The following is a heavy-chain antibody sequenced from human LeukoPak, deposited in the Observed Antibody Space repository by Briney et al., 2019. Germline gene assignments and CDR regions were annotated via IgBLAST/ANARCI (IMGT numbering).Heavy chain of an antibody. CDR2: IIPIFGTA. CDR1: GGTFCSYA. J-gene: IGHJ5*02. V-gene: IGHV1-69*13. Sequence: ASVKVSCKASGGTFCSYAISWVRQAPGQVLEWMGGIIPIFGTANYAQKFQGRVTITADESTSTAYMELSSLRSEDTAVYYCASALYYYGSGSYSTGRRFDPWGQGTLVTVSS. D-gene: IGHD3-10*01. CDR3: ASALYYYGSGSYSTGRRFDP.